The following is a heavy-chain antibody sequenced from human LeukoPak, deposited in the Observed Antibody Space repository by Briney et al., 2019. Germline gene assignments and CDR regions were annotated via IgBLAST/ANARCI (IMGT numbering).Heavy chain of an antibody. CDR1: GYTFINYD. CDR2: ISGYNGNT. J-gene: IGHJ4*02. CDR3: ARGATVPSPFDY. D-gene: IGHD4-17*01. Sequence: GASVKVSCKTSGYTFINYDIVWVRQAPGQGLEWMGWISGYNGNTNYAQKLQGRVTMTTDTSTSTAYMELRSLRSDDTAIYYCARGATVPSPFDYWGQGTLVTVSS. V-gene: IGHV1-18*01.